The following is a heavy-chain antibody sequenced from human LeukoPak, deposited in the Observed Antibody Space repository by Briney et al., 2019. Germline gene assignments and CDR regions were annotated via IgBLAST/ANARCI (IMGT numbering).Heavy chain of an antibody. Sequence: ASVKVSCKASGYTFTGYYMHWVRQAPGRGLEWMGWINPNSGGTNYAQKFQGRVTMTRDTSISTAYMELSRLRSDDTAVYYCARELAAAGYYFDYWGQGTLVTVSS. J-gene: IGHJ4*02. CDR1: GYTFTGYY. V-gene: IGHV1-2*02. CDR2: INPNSGGT. CDR3: ARELAAAGYYFDY. D-gene: IGHD6-13*01.